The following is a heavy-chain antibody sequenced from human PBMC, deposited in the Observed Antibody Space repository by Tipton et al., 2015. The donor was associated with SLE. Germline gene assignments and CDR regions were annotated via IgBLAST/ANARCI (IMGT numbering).Heavy chain of an antibody. D-gene: IGHD3-3*01. V-gene: IGHV4-39*01. CDR2: IYYSGST. Sequence: TLSLTCTVSGGSISSSSYYWGWIRQPPGKGLEWIGSIYYSGSTYYNPSLKSRVTISVDTSKNQFSLKLSSVTAADTAVYYCARQGEYDFWSGYPFDYWGQGTLVTVSP. J-gene: IGHJ4*02. CDR3: ARQGEYDFWSGYPFDY. CDR1: GGSISSSSYY.